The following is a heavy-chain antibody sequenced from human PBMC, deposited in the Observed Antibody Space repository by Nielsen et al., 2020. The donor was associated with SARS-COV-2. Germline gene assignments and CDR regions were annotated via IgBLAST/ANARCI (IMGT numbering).Heavy chain of an antibody. J-gene: IGHJ5*02. V-gene: IGHV1-18*01. Sequence: ASVKVSCKASGYTFTSYGISWVRQAPGQGLEWMGWISAYNGNTIYAQKFQGRVTMTEDTSTDTAYMELSSLRSEDTAVYYCATGPPYCTNGVCYINWFDPWGQGTLVTVSS. CDR3: ATGPPYCTNGVCYINWFDP. CDR2: ISAYNGNT. D-gene: IGHD2-8*01. CDR1: GYTFTSYG.